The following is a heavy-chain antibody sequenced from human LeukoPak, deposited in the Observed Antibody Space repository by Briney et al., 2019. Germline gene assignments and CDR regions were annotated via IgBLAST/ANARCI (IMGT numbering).Heavy chain of an antibody. D-gene: IGHD1-26*01. CDR2: IKQDGSEK. CDR3: ARDTGSNWYYYYYMDV. V-gene: IGHV3-7*01. J-gene: IGHJ6*03. Sequence: WGSLRLSCAASGFTFSSYWMSWVRQAPGKGLEWLANIKQDGSEKYYVGSVEGRFTISRDNAQNSLYLQMNRLRAEDTAVYYSARDTGSNWYYYYYMDVWGKGTTVTVSS. CDR1: GFTFSSYW.